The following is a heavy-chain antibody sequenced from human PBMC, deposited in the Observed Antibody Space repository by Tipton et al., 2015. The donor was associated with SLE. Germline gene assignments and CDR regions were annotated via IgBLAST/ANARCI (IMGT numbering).Heavy chain of an antibody. Sequence: SLRLSCAASGFTFSRYAMYWVRQAPGKGLEYVSAISSNGGSTYHADSVKGRFTISRDNSKNTLYLQMNSLRAEDTAVYYCAKDLDYGGNADAFDIWGQGTMVTVSS. V-gene: IGHV3-64*04. CDR2: ISSNGGST. CDR3: AKDLDYGGNADAFDI. D-gene: IGHD4-23*01. CDR1: GFTFSRYA. J-gene: IGHJ3*02.